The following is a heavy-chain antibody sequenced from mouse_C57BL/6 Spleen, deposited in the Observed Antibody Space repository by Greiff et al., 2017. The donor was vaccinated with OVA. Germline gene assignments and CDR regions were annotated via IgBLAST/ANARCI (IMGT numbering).Heavy chain of an antibody. CDR1: GFTFSDYY. V-gene: IGHV5-16*01. J-gene: IGHJ3*01. CDR3: ARDGGTGCAY. CDR2: INYDGSST. Sequence: EVMLVESEGGLVQPGSSMKLSCTASGFTFSDYYMAWVRQVPEKGLEWVANINYDGSSTYYLDSLKSRFILSRDHAKNILYLQMSSLKSEDTATYYCARDGGTGCAYWGKGTLVTVSA. D-gene: IGHD3-3*01.